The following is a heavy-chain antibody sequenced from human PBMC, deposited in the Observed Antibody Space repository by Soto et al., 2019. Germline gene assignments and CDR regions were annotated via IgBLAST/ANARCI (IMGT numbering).Heavy chain of an antibody. V-gene: IGHV3-23*01. CDR3: AKAYFVWSSEKPYYFDY. Sequence: EVQLLDSGGGLVQPGGSLRLSCAASGFTFSNYAMTWVRQGPGKGLEWVSGISGSGGRSYYADSVKGRFTISRDNYKSTLYLQVNILRAEDTAVYYCAKAYFVWSSEKPYYFDYWGQGTLVTVSS. CDR1: GFTFSNYA. J-gene: IGHJ4*02. D-gene: IGHD3-16*01. CDR2: ISGSGGRS.